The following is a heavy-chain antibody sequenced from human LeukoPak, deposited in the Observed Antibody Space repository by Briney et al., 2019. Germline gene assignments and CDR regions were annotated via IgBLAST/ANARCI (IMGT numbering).Heavy chain of an antibody. J-gene: IGHJ6*04. CDR3: ARDELPTFHYYYYYGMDV. CDR1: GYTFTSYA. CDR2: INAGNGNT. V-gene: IGHV1-3*01. Sequence: ASVKVSCKASGYTFTSYAMHWVRQAPGQRLEWMGWINAGNGNTKYSQKFQGRVTITRDTSASTAYMELSSLRSEDTAVYYCARDELPTFHYYYYYGMDVWGKGTTVTVSS. D-gene: IGHD1-26*01.